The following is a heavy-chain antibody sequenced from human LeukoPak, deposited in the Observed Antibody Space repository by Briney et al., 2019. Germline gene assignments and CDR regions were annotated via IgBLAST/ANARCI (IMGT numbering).Heavy chain of an antibody. Sequence: PGGSLRLSCAASGFTFSSYWMHWVRQAPGKGLVWVSRINSDGSSTTYADSVKGRFTISRDNAKNTLYLQMNSLRAEDTAVYYCAKGASGVVVPAALDYWGQGTLVTVSS. CDR1: GFTFSSYW. CDR2: INSDGSST. J-gene: IGHJ4*02. CDR3: AKGASGVVVPAALDY. V-gene: IGHV3-74*01. D-gene: IGHD2-2*01.